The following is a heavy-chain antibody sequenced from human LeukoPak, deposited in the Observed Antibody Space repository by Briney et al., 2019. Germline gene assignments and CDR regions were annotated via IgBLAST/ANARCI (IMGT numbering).Heavy chain of an antibody. CDR1: GDSISSGVYH. D-gene: IGHD1-7*01. CDR2: IYYSGTT. CDR3: ARLEVQGDSPAGH. V-gene: IGHV4-31*03. J-gene: IGHJ4*02. Sequence: SQTLSLTCTVSGDSISSGVYHWGWIRQHPGMRLEWMGYIYYSGTTYYNPSLKSRIIISVDTSKSQFSLKLSSVTAADTAVYYCARLEVQGDSPAGHWGQGTLVTVSS.